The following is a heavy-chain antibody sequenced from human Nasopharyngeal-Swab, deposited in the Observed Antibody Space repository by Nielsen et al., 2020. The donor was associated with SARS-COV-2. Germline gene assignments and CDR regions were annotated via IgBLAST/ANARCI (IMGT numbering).Heavy chain of an antibody. CDR2: IIPIFGTA. CDR1: GGTFSSYA. CDR3: ARGTQYYYDSSGYYTAPFDY. Sequence: SVMVSCKASGGTFSSYAISWVRQAPGQGLEWMGGIIPIFGTANYAQKFQGRVTITADESTSTAYMELSSLRSEDTAVYYCARGTQYYYDSSGYYTAPFDYWGQGTLVTVSS. J-gene: IGHJ4*02. V-gene: IGHV1-69*13. D-gene: IGHD3-22*01.